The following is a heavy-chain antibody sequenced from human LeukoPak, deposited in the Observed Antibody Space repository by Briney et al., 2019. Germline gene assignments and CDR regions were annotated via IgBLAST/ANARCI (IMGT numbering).Heavy chain of an antibody. V-gene: IGHV1-46*01. J-gene: IGHJ4*02. CDR1: GYTFTSYY. CDR2: INPSGGST. CDR3: ARVSLYYGSGTYYPPDY. Sequence: ASVKVSCKASGYTFTSYYMHWVRQAPGQGLEWMGIINPSGGSTSYAQKFQGRVTMTRDMSTSTVYMELNSLRAEDTAVYYCARVSLYYGSGTYYPPDYWGQGTLVTVSS. D-gene: IGHD3-10*01.